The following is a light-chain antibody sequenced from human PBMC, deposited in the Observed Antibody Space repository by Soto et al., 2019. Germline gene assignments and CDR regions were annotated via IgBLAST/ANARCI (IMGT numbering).Light chain of an antibody. CDR2: AAS. CDR1: QDVSHY. V-gene: IGKV1-27*01. Sequence: DIPMTQSPSSLSASVGDRVTITCRASQDVSHYLAWYQQQPGKVPKLLIYAASTLQSGVPSRFSGSGSGTDFTLTISSLQPEDVATYYCQKYNSAPRTFGQGTKGEIE. CDR3: QKYNSAPRT. J-gene: IGKJ1*01.